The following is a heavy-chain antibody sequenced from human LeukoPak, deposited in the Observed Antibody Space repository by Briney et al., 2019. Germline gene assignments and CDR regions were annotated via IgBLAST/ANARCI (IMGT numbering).Heavy chain of an antibody. Sequence: GGSLRLSCAASGFTFSSHWMSWVRQARGKGLEWVANINQDESEKYYVDSVKGRFTISRDNAKNSLYLQMNSLRGDDTAVYFCARCNSISPRWCDWFDPWGQGTLVTVSS. D-gene: IGHD4/OR15-4a*01. CDR3: ARCNSISPRWCDWFDP. V-gene: IGHV3-7*01. CDR1: GFTFSSHW. J-gene: IGHJ5*02. CDR2: INQDESEK.